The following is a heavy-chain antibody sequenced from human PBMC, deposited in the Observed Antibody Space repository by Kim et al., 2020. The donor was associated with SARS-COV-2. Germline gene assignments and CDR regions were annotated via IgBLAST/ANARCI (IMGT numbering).Heavy chain of an antibody. CDR3: ARRNLVDQFDY. CDR1: GGSISSYY. J-gene: IGHJ4*02. D-gene: IGHD1-26*01. V-gene: IGHV4-59*13. Sequence: SETLSLTCTVSGGSISSYYWSWIRQPPGKGLEWIGYIYYSGSTNYNPALKSRVTISVDTSKNQFSLKLSSVTAADTAVYYCARRNLVDQFDYWGQGTLVTVSS. CDR2: IYYSGST.